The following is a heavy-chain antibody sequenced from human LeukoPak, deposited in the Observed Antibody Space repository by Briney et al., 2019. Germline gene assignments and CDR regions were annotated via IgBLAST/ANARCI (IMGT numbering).Heavy chain of an antibody. CDR3: AKGTYYYDSSADY. D-gene: IGHD3-22*01. V-gene: IGHV3-11*01. J-gene: IGHJ4*02. Sequence: GGSLRLSCAASGFTFSDYYMSWIRQAPGKGLEWVSYISSSGSTIYYADSVKGRFTISRDNAKNSLYLQMNSLRAEDTALYYCAKGTYYYDSSADYWGQGTLVTVSS. CDR2: ISSSGSTI. CDR1: GFTFSDYY.